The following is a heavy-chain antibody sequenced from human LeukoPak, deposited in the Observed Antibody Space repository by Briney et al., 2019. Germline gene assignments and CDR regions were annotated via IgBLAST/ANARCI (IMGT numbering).Heavy chain of an antibody. CDR1: GFTVSSNY. V-gene: IGHV3-66*02. CDR3: GGEDSIAAAFDY. CDR2: IFSGGST. J-gene: IGHJ4*02. D-gene: IGHD6-13*01. Sequence: GGSLRLSCAASGFTVSSNYMSWVRQAPGKGLEWVSVIFSGGSTYYAASVKGRFTIFRDNSTNTLYLQMNSLRAEETAVYYCGGEDSIAAAFDYWGQGTLVTVSS.